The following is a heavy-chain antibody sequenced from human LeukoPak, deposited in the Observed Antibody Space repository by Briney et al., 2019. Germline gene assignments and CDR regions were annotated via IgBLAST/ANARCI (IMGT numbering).Heavy chain of an antibody. CDR2: IHYAGST. V-gene: IGHV4-39*01. Sequence: SETLSLTCTVSGGSITNTDYKWAWIRQSPGKGLEWIGTIHYAGSTHYSPSLNRRVTMAVDTSKSQFSLKLTSVTAADTAVYYCARLFRWNWNDGADYWGQGTLVTVSS. CDR3: ARLFRWNWNDGADY. CDR1: GGSITNTDYK. J-gene: IGHJ4*02. D-gene: IGHD1-1*01.